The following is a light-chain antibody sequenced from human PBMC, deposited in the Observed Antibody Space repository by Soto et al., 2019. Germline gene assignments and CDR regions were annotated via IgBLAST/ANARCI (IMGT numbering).Light chain of an antibody. Sequence: LAQPRSVSGSPGQLLTISCTGTSSDVDDYRYVSWYQQYPGKAPKLVIYDGTKRPSGVPDRFSGSNSGNTASLTISGLQAEDEADYYCCSYVTTPEIFGTGTKVTVL. J-gene: IGLJ1*01. V-gene: IGLV2-11*01. CDR2: DGT. CDR1: SSDVDDYRY. CDR3: CSYVTTPEI.